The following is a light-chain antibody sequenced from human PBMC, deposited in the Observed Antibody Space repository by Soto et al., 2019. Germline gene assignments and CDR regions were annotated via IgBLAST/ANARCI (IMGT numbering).Light chain of an antibody. J-gene: IGKJ5*01. CDR1: QDITNY. CDR2: DAS. CDR3: QHYDHLPIT. Sequence: DIPMTQSPSSLSASVGDRVTITCQASQDITNYLNWYQQKPGKAPRLLLYDASSLETGVPSRFSGSGSGTDVTFTISSLQPEDIATYYCQHYDHLPITFGQGTRLEIK. V-gene: IGKV1-33*01.